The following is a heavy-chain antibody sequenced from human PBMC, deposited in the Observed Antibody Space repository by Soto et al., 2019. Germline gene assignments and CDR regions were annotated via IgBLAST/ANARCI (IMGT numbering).Heavy chain of an antibody. D-gene: IGHD2-2*01. V-gene: IGHV3-7*01. CDR1: GSTFSSYW. Sequence: HPGGSLRLSCAASGSTFSSYWMSWVRQAPGKGLEWVANIKQDGSEKYYVDSVKGRFTISRDNAKNSLYLQMNSLRAEDTAVYYCARDHVLVPAGNDYWGQGTLVTVSS. J-gene: IGHJ4*02. CDR3: ARDHVLVPAGNDY. CDR2: IKQDGSEK.